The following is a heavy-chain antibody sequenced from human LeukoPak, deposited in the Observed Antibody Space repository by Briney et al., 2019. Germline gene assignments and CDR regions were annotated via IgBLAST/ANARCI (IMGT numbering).Heavy chain of an antibody. J-gene: IGHJ4*02. V-gene: IGHV1-18*01. CDR3: ARDDNYGSGQPDD. D-gene: IGHD3-10*01. Sequence: ASVKVSSKPSGYTFTIYGITGVRQTPGQGLEWMGWISGYNGNTNYAQKFQGRVTMTTDTSTSTVYMELRSLRSDDTAVYYCARDDNYGSGQPDDWGQGTLVTVSS. CDR2: ISGYNGNT. CDR1: GYTFTIYG.